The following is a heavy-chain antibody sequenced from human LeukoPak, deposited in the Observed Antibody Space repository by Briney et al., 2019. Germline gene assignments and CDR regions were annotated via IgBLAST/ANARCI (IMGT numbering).Heavy chain of an antibody. Sequence: SETLSLTCAVYGGSFIGYYWSWIRQPPGKGLEWIGEINHSGSTNYNPSLKSRVTISVDTSKNQFSLKLNSVTAADTAVYYCARTTEDCSSTSCYQYWFDPWGQGTLVTVSS. V-gene: IGHV4-34*01. CDR1: GGSFIGYY. J-gene: IGHJ5*02. CDR3: ARTTEDCSSTSCYQYWFDP. D-gene: IGHD2-2*01. CDR2: INHSGST.